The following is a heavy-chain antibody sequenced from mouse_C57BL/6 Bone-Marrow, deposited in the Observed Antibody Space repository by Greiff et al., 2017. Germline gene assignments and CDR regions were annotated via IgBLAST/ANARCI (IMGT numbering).Heavy chain of an antibody. Sequence: QVQLQQPGAELVKPGASVKLSCKASGYTFTSYWMHWVKQRPGRGLEWIGRIYPNSGGTRYNEKFKSKATLTVDKPSSTAYMQLRSLTSEYSAVYSCARWAIYINYVSDAIDYWGQGTSVTVSS. J-gene: IGHJ4*01. CDR1: GYTFTSYW. CDR2: IYPNSGGT. V-gene: IGHV1-72*01. CDR3: ARWAIYINYVSDAIDY. D-gene: IGHD2-5*01.